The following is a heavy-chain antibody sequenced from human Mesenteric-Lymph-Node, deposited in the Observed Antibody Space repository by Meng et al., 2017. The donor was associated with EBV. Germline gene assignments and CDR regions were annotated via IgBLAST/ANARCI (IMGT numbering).Heavy chain of an antibody. J-gene: IGHJ4*02. CDR3: SRDSIYNGQDS. Sequence: QVDLVESGAEGKKPGASVKVSCKASGYTFTSYDINWVRQATGQGLEWMGWMNPNSGATGSTQKFQGRVTMTRNTSISTAYMELNSLTSEDTAVYYCSRDSIYNGQDSWGQGTLVTVSS. D-gene: IGHD5-24*01. CDR2: MNPNSGAT. V-gene: IGHV1-8*01. CDR1: GYTFTSYD.